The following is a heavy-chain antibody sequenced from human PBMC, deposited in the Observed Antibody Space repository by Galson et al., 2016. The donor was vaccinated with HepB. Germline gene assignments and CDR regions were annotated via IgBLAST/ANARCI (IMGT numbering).Heavy chain of an antibody. CDR1: GFNFRAAW. D-gene: IGHD1-26*01. V-gene: IGHV3-15*01. CDR2: IHSKSDGGAT. J-gene: IGHJ4*02. CDR3: VTDLEQSGSYIY. Sequence: SLRLSCAASGFNFRAAWMTWIRQPPGKGLGWVGRIHSKSDGGATEYSPPVKGRFSLSRDDSRKTLYLQMNSLKRDVAGVYYCVTDLEQSGSYIYWGQGTLVTVFS.